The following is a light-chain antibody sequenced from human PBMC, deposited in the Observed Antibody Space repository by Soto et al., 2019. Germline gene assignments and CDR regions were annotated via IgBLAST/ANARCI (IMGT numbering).Light chain of an antibody. CDR1: QSISRW. CDR2: GAS. J-gene: IGKJ1*01. V-gene: IGKV1-5*01. Sequence: DIQMTQTPSTLSASVGDRVTITCRASQSISRWLAWYQQTPGKPPKVLIYGASNLQSGVPPRFSGSGSGTDFTLAISSLQPEDSATYYCLQDINYPWTFGQGTKVEIK. CDR3: LQDINYPWT.